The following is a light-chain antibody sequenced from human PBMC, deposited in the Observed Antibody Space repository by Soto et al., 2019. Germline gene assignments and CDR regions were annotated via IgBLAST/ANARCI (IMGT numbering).Light chain of an antibody. CDR3: QVWDSSSDHRV. CDR2: YDS. CDR1: NIGSKS. Sequence: SYELTQPPSVSVAPGKTARITSGGNNIGSKSVHWYQQKPGQAPVLVIYYDSDRPSGIPERFSGSNSGNTATLTISRVEAGDEPDYYCQVWDSSSDHRVFGGGTKLTVL. J-gene: IGLJ2*01. V-gene: IGLV3-21*04.